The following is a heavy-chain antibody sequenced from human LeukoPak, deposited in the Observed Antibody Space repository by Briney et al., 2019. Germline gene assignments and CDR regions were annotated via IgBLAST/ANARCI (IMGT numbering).Heavy chain of an antibody. J-gene: IGHJ4*02. V-gene: IGHV3-23*01. CDR1: GFTFSNYG. CDR3: AKDQDEYYYDSSAIDY. D-gene: IGHD3-22*01. Sequence: PGGSLRLSCAASGFTFSNYGMSWVRQAPGKGLEWVSAISGSGGSTYYADSVKGRFTISRDNSKNTLYLQMNSLRAEDTAVYYCAKDQDEYYYDSSAIDYWGQGTLVTVSS. CDR2: ISGSGGST.